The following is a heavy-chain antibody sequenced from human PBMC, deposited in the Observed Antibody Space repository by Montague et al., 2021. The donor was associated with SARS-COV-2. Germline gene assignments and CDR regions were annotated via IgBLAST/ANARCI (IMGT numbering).Heavy chain of an antibody. Sequence: SETLSLTCSVSGGSTSNYYWTWIRQSPGKGLQWIGYIFYTGSKKFNPSLKTRVSMSLDASKNHFSLRLSVVTAADTACYYCARAQNICFIANCVNYFDLWGLGALVTVSS. CDR3: ARAQNICFIANCVNYFDL. V-gene: IGHV4-59*01. J-gene: IGHJ4*02. D-gene: IGHD2-15*01. CDR2: IFYTGSK. CDR1: GGSTSNYY.